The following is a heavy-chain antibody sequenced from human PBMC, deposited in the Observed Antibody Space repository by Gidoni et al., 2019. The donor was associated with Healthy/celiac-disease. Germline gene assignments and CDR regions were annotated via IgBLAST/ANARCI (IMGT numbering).Heavy chain of an antibody. CDR1: GFTFSSYW. CDR2: IKQDGSEK. Sequence: EVQLVESGGGLVQPGGSLRLYCAASGFTFSSYWMSWVRQAPGKGLEWVANIKQDGSEKYYVDSVKGRFTISRDNAKNSLYLQTNSLRAEDTAVYYCARDRGPTWISAFDIWGQGTMVTVSS. CDR3: ARDRGPTWISAFDI. D-gene: IGHD3-10*01. V-gene: IGHV3-7*03. J-gene: IGHJ3*02.